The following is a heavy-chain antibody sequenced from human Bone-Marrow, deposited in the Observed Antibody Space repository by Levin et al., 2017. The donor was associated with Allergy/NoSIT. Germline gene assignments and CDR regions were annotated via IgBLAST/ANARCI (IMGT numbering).Heavy chain of an antibody. CDR3: ARDLGDNWNDELVAFDI. V-gene: IGHV3-53*01. D-gene: IGHD1-20*01. CDR2: IYSGGST. Sequence: GGSLRLSCAASGFTVSSNYMSWVRQAPGKGLEWVSVIYSGGSTYYADSVKGRFTISRDNSKNTLYLQMNSLRAEDTAVYYCARDLGDNWNDELVAFDIWGQGTMVTVSS. CDR1: GFTVSSNY. J-gene: IGHJ3*02.